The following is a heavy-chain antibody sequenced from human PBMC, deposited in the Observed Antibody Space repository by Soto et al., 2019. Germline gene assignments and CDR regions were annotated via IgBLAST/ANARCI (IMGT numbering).Heavy chain of an antibody. CDR2: ISYDGSNK. D-gene: IGHD1-26*01. V-gene: IGHV3-30-3*01. CDR1: GFTFSSYA. J-gene: IGHJ4*02. Sequence: GGSLRLSCAASGFTFSSYAMHWVRQAPGKGLEWVAVISYDGSNKYYADSVKGRFTISRDNSKNTLYLQMNSLRAEDTAVYYCARGRGSYYFDYWGQGTLVTVSS. CDR3: ARGRGSYYFDY.